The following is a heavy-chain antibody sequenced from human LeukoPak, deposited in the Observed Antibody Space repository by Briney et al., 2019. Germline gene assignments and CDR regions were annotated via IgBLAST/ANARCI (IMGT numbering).Heavy chain of an antibody. D-gene: IGHD3-22*01. Sequence: GGSLRLSCAASGFTFSDYYMSWIRQAPGKGLEWVSYISSSGSTIYYADSVKGRFTISRDNAKNSLYLQMNSLRAEDTAVYYCAKVKSITMIVVVPVYFDYWGQGTLVTVSS. V-gene: IGHV3-11*01. CDR2: ISSSGSTI. CDR3: AKVKSITMIVVVPVYFDY. CDR1: GFTFSDYY. J-gene: IGHJ4*02.